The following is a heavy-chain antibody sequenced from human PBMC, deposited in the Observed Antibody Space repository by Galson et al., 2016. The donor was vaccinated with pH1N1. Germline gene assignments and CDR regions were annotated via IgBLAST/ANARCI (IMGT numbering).Heavy chain of an antibody. J-gene: IGHJ4*02. V-gene: IGHV3-21*01. CDR3: ARDEKCGTSSCYRQIDC. D-gene: IGHD2-2*01. CDR2: INSRNTNI. Sequence: SLRLSCAASGFPFSSYTMNWVRQAPGKGLEWVSSINSRNTNIYYADSVRGRFTISRDNAQNSLYLHMNTLSPEDTALYFCARDEKCGTSSCYRQIDCWGPGILVAVSS. CDR1: GFPFSSYT.